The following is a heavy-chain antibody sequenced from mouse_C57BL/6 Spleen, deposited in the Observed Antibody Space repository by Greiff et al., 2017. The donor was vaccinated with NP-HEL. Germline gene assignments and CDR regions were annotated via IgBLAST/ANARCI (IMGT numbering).Heavy chain of an antibody. J-gene: IGHJ3*01. Sequence: VQLQQSGAELVRPGTSVKVSCKASGYAFTNYLIEWVKQRPGPGLEWIGVINLGSGGTNYNEKYKGKATLTADKSSSTAYMQLSSLTSEDSAVYSCARGGRIAAGTAWFAYWGQGTLVTVAA. CDR2: INLGSGGT. CDR3: ARGGRIAAGTAWFAY. D-gene: IGHD4-1*01. V-gene: IGHV1-54*01. CDR1: GYAFTNYL.